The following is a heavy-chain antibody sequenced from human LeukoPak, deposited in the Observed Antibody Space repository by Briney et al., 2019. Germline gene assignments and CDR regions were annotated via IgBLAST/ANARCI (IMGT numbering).Heavy chain of an antibody. J-gene: IGHJ4*02. CDR1: GGSISSYH. CDR2: IYNGGST. Sequence: SQTLSLTCTVSGGSISSYHWGWIRRPPGRGLEWIGNIYNGGSTNYNPSLESRVTMSVDTSKNLFSLKLTSVTAADTAVYYCARGPYCGGDCYFDSWGQGTLVTVSS. D-gene: IGHD2-21*02. V-gene: IGHV4-59*12. CDR3: ARGPYCGGDCYFDS.